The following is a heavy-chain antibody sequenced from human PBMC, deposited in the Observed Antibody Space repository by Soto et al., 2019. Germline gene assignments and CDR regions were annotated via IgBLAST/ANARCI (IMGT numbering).Heavy chain of an antibody. V-gene: IGHV1-46*03. J-gene: IGHJ4*02. CDR3: FRDVGD. CDR2: INPSGGRT. CDR1: GNIFTSQY. D-gene: IGHD3-3*01. Sequence: QVQLVQSGAAVKKPGASVKVSCKVSGNIFTSQYMHWVRQAPGQGLGWMAMINPSGGRTSYAQMFQGRVTMTRDTSTSTVHMELSSLRSEDTAVYYCFRDVGDWGQGTLVTVSS.